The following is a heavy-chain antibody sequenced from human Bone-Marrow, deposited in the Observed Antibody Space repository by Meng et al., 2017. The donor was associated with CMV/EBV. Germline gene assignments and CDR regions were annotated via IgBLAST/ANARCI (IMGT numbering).Heavy chain of an antibody. CDR3: AADSRFWSGYYHAFDI. CDR1: GFTFSNSA. CDR2: IVVGSGNT. Sequence: SVKVSCKASGFTFSNSAVQWVRQARGQRLEWIGWIVVGSGNTNYAQKIQERVTITRDMSTSTAYMELSSLRSEDTAVYYCAADSRFWSGYYHAFDIWGQGTMVTVSS. J-gene: IGHJ3*02. D-gene: IGHD3-3*01. V-gene: IGHV1-58*01.